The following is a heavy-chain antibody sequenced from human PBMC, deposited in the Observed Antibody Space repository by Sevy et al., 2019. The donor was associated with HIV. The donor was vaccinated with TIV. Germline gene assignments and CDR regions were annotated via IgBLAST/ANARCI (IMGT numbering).Heavy chain of an antibody. V-gene: IGHV3-7*01. CDR2: IKEDGSAE. Sequence: GESLKISCAASGFTFSGYWMTWVRQAPGKGLEWVANIKEDGSAEYYVDSVKGRFTISRDNAKNSLFLQLNSLRVEVTAMYYCARDSPGYGAYDYLGQGTLVTVSS. CDR3: ARDSPGYGAYDY. J-gene: IGHJ4*02. D-gene: IGHD5-18*01. CDR1: GFTFSGYW.